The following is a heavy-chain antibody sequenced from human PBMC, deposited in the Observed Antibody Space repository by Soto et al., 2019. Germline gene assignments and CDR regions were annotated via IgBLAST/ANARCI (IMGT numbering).Heavy chain of an antibody. CDR2: ISSSSSYI. J-gene: IGHJ3*02. CDR3: ATGQYYYDSSGYRFDI. CDR1: GFTFSSYS. Sequence: EVQLVESGGGLVKPGGSLRLSCAASGFTFSSYSMNWVRQAPGKGLEWVSCISSSSSYIDYADSVKGRFTISRDNAKNSLHLQMISLRDEKTAVYYCATGQYYYDSSGYRFDIWGQGTMVTVSS. D-gene: IGHD3-22*01. V-gene: IGHV3-21*01.